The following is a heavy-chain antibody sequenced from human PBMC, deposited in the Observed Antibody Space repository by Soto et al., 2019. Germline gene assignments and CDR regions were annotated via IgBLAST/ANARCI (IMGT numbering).Heavy chain of an antibody. J-gene: IGHJ6*02. CDR1: GYSFTSYW. Sequence: YSLKISCKGSGYSFTSYWISWVRQMPGKGLEWMGRIDPSDSYTNYSPSFQGHVTISADKSVSTAYLQWSSLKASDTAMYYCERRGGSSRFLDYHYYYGMGVLVPGTTVSV. CDR2: IDPSDSYT. CDR3: ERRGGSSRFLDYHYYYGMGV. V-gene: IGHV5-10-1*01. D-gene: IGHD2-2*01.